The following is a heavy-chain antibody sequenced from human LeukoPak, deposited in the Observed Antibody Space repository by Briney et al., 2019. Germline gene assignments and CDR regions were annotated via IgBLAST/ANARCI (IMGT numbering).Heavy chain of an antibody. CDR1: GGSISSYY. CDR2: IYYSGST. V-gene: IGHV4-59*01. D-gene: IGHD1-26*01. CDR3: AREDRGSYYFCFDP. Sequence: PSETLSLTCTVSGGSISSYYWSWIRQPPGKGLEWIGYIYYSGSTNYNPSLKSRVTISVDTSKNQFSLKLSSVTAADTAVYYCAREDRGSYYFCFDPWGQGTLVTVSS. J-gene: IGHJ5*02.